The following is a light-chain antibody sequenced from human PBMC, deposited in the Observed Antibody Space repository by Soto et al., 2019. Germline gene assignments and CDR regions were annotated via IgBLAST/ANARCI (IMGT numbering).Light chain of an antibody. CDR1: QSVNIAY. Sequence: ESVLTQSPGTLSLSPGERATLSFRASQSVNIAYLAWYQQKPGQAPMLLIYGASNRAAGIPDKFSGSGPVTAFSRTNSRLESEDGAVYYCHKYADSPSRLIFGGGTKVEIK. V-gene: IGKV3-20*01. J-gene: IGKJ4*01. CDR2: GAS. CDR3: HKYADSPSRLI.